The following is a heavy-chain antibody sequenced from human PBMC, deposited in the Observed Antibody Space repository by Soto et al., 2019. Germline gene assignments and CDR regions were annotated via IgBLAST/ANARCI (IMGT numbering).Heavy chain of an antibody. CDR2: MNPGSGDT. CDR1: GYTFTNID. Sequence: GASVKVSCKASGYTFTNIDVSWVRQATGQGLEWMGWMNPGSGDTGYAQKFQGRVTMTRDISIATAYMELNSLTSEDTAIYYCARMESFGSLNWFDPWGQGTLVPSPQ. CDR3: ARMESFGSLNWFDP. D-gene: IGHD5-18*01. J-gene: IGHJ5*02. V-gene: IGHV1-8*02.